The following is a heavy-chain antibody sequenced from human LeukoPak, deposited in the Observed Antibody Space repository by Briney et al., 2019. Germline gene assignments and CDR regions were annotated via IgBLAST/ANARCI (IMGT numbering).Heavy chain of an antibody. CDR1: GFTVSRYF. V-gene: IGHV3-53*01. CDR3: AREVGSGSYLAHTFDI. Sequence: GGSLRLSCAASGFTVSRYFMTWVRQAPGKGLEWVSLIYPGGGTYYPDSVRGRFTISRDNSKNTLYLQMNSLRAEDTAVYYCAREVGSGSYLAHTFDIWGQGTMVTVSS. CDR2: IYPGGGT. D-gene: IGHD1-26*01. J-gene: IGHJ3*02.